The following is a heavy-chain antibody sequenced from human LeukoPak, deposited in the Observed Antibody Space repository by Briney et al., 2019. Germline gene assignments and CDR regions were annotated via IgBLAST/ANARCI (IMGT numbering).Heavy chain of an antibody. CDR1: GRFIFGSYG. CDR3: AKSTRYYDSSGYVDL. D-gene: IGHD3-22*01. J-gene: IGHJ5*02. Sequence: PGGSLKLSCTASGRFIFGSYGMHWVRQAPGKGLEWVAVISHTASMKVYAESVKGRFTVSRDNSKSTLYLQMNSLRPEDTALYYCAKSTRYYDSSGYVDLWGQGTLVTVSS. CDR2: ISHTASMK. V-gene: IGHV3-30*18.